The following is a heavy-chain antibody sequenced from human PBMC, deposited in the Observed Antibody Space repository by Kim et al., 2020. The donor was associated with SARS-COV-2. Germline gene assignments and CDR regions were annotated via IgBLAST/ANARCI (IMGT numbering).Heavy chain of an antibody. D-gene: IGHD2-8*01. CDR2: INHSGST. CDR3: ARGHPAGFARTNARFDP. V-gene: IGHV4-34*01. CDR1: GGSFSGYY. Sequence: SETLSLTCAVYGGSFSGYYWSWIRQPPGKGLEWIGEINHSGSTNYNPSLKSRVTISVDTSKNQFSLKLSSVTAADTAVYYCARGHPAGFARTNARFDPWGQGTLVTVSS. J-gene: IGHJ5*02.